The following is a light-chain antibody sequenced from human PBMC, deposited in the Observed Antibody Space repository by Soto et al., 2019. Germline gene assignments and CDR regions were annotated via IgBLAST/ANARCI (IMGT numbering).Light chain of an antibody. CDR3: QQYNNWPPT. Sequence: ELVMTKSPVTLSVSPGERSTLSCRASQSVSSDLAWYEQKPGQAPRLLIYGASTRATDVPARFSGSGSGTEFTLTISSLQSEDFAVYSCQQYNNWPPTFGQGTKVEIK. CDR2: GAS. J-gene: IGKJ1*01. CDR1: QSVSSD. V-gene: IGKV3-15*01.